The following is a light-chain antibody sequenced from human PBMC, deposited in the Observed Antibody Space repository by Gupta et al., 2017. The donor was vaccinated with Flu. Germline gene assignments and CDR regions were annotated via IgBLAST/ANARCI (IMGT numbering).Light chain of an antibody. CDR1: QSTGTW. CDR2: KAS. Sequence: DIQTTQSPSTLSASVGDRVTITCRASQSTGTWLAWYQQKPGQAPKLLIYKASTVESGVPSRFSGGGSGTEFTLTISSRQPDDSATYYCQHYNIFPYTFGQGTKLEIK. V-gene: IGKV1-5*03. J-gene: IGKJ2*01. CDR3: QHYNIFPYT.